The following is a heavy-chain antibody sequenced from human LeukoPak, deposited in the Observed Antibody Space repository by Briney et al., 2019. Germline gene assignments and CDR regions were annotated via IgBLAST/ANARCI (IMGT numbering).Heavy chain of an antibody. D-gene: IGHD2-2*01. CDR1: GLAFSSYG. CDR3: ARGVDGYAFDI. CDR2: IWYDGSDK. V-gene: IGHV3-33*01. Sequence: GGSLRLSCAASGLAFSSYGMHWVRQPPGKGLEWVAIIWYDGSDKYYGDSVKGRFTVSRDNSKNTLYLQMNSLRAEDTAVYYCARGVDGYAFDIWGQGTMVTVSS. J-gene: IGHJ3*02.